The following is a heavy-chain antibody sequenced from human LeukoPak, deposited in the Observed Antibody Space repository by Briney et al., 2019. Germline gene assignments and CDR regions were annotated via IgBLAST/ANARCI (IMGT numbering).Heavy chain of an antibody. CDR2: MNPNSGGT. CDR3: ARDKLGLGELSLYDQ. CDR1: GYTLTGYY. J-gene: IGHJ5*02. D-gene: IGHD3-16*02. Sequence: ASVKVSCKASGYTLTGYYMHWVRQAPGQGLECMGWMNPNSGGTKYAQKCQGRVPMTRDTSISTAYMELSRLRSDDTAMYYCARDKLGLGELSLYDQWGQGTLVTVFS. V-gene: IGHV1-2*02.